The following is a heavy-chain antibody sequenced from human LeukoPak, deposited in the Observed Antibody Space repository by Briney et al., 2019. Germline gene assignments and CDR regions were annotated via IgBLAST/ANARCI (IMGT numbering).Heavy chain of an antibody. V-gene: IGHV3-9*01. J-gene: IGHJ4*02. CDR3: AKDVYYHDSSGLFDY. CDR2: ISWNSGSI. D-gene: IGHD3-22*01. CDR1: GFTFDDYA. Sequence: GRSLRLSCAASGFTFDDYAMHWVRQAPGKGLEWVSGISWNSGSIGYADSVKGRFTISRDNAKNSLYLQMNSLRAEDTTLYYCAKDVYYHDSSGLFDYWGQGTLVTVSS.